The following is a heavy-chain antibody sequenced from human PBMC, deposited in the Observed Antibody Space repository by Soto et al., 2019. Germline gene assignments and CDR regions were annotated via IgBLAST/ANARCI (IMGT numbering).Heavy chain of an antibody. CDR3: ARQGYSSSSRWFDS. D-gene: IGHD6-13*01. V-gene: IGHV4-59*08. Sequence: SETLSLTCTASGGSISSYYWSWIRQPPGKGLEWIGSIYYSGSTNYNPSLKSRVTISVDTSKNQFSLRLSSVTAADTAVYFCARQGYSSSSRWFDSWGQGTQVTVSS. J-gene: IGHJ5*01. CDR1: GGSISSYY. CDR2: IYYSGST.